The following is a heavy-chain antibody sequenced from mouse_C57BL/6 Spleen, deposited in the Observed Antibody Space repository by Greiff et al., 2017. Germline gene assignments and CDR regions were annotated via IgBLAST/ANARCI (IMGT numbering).Heavy chain of an antibody. J-gene: IGHJ4*01. D-gene: IGHD2-2*01. CDR1: GYTFTSYW. CDR2: IYPSDSET. Sequence: VQLQQPGAELVRPGSSVKLSCKASGYTFTSYWMDWVQQRPGQGLEWIGNIYPSDSETHYTQKFKDKATLTVDKSSSTAYMQLSRLTAEDSAVYYCARWGLRDAMDYWGQGTSVTVSS. V-gene: IGHV1-61*01. CDR3: ARWGLRDAMDY.